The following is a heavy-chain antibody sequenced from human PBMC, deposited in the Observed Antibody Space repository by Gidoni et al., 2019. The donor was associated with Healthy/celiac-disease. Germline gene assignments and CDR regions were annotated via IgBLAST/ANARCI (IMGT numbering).Heavy chain of an antibody. V-gene: IGHV4-59*01. Sequence: QVQLQESGPGLVMPPETLSLTCPVSGGSISSYYWSWIRQPPGKGLEWIGYIYYSGSTNYNPSLKSRVTIAVDTSKNQFSLKLSSVTAADTAVYYCARAMATNYYGMDVWGQGTTVTVSS. CDR1: GGSISSYY. J-gene: IGHJ6*02. CDR3: ARAMATNYYGMDV. CDR2: IYYSGST.